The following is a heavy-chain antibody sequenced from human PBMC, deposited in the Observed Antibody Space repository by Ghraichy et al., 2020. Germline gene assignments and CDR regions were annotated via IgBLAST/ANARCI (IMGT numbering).Heavy chain of an antibody. V-gene: IGHV4-34*01. Sequence: SETLSLTCAVYGGSFSGYYWSWIRQPPGKGLEWIGEINHSGSTNYNPSLKSRVTISVDTSKNQFSLKLSSVTAADTAVYYCARGGRRGRWYFDLWGRGTLVTVSS. CDR2: INHSGST. CDR3: ARGGRRGRWYFDL. J-gene: IGHJ2*01. CDR1: GGSFSGYY. D-gene: IGHD3-10*01.